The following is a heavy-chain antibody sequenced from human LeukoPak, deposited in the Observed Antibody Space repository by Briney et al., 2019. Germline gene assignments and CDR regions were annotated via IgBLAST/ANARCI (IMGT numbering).Heavy chain of an antibody. Sequence: PWASVKVSCKASGYTFTSYDINWVRQATGQGLEWMGWMNPNSGNTGYAQKFQGRVTMTRNTSISTAYMELSSLRSEDTAVYYCARKRGIAAAGGNNWFDPWGQGTLVTVSS. D-gene: IGHD6-13*01. V-gene: IGHV1-8*01. CDR2: MNPNSGNT. J-gene: IGHJ5*02. CDR1: GYTFTSYD. CDR3: ARKRGIAAAGGNNWFDP.